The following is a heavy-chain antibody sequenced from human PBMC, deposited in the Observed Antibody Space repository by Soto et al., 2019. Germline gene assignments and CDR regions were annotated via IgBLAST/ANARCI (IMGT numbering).Heavy chain of an antibody. CDR2: ISSNGGST. D-gene: IGHD6-6*01. CDR3: ARVSSRIYYYYYYMDV. V-gene: IGHV3-64*01. CDR1: GFTFSSYA. Sequence: EVQLVESGGGLVQPGGSLRLSCAASGFTFSSYAMHWVRQAPGKGLEYVSAISSNGGSTYYANSVKGRFTISRDNSKNTLYLQMGSLRAEDMAVYYCARVSSRIYYYYYYMDVWGKGTTVTVSS. J-gene: IGHJ6*03.